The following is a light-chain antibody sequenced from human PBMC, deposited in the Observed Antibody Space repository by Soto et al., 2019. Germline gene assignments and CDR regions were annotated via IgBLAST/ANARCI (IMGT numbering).Light chain of an antibody. J-gene: IGKJ1*01. Sequence: AVLLTQSPSSFSASTGDRATITCRASQDIHNYLAWYQQVPGKAPKLLLYAASILQTGVPSRFSGSGSGTDFTLTIDGLQSEDFANYCCQHYYNYPWTFGQGTTVE. V-gene: IGKV1-8*01. CDR3: QHYYNYPWT. CDR2: AAS. CDR1: QDIHNY.